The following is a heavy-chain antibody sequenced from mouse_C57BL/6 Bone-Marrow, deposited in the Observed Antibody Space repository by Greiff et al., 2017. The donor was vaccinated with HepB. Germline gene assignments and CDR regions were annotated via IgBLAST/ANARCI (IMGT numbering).Heavy chain of an antibody. Sequence: VQRVESGAELARPGASVKLSCKASGYTFTSYGISWVKQRTGQGLEWIGEIYPRSGNTYYNEKFKGKATLTADKSSSTAYMELRSLTSEDSAVYFCARGTTVVFDYWGQGTTLTVSS. J-gene: IGHJ2*01. CDR2: IYPRSGNT. V-gene: IGHV1-81*01. CDR3: ARGTTVVFDY. CDR1: GYTFTSYG. D-gene: IGHD1-1*01.